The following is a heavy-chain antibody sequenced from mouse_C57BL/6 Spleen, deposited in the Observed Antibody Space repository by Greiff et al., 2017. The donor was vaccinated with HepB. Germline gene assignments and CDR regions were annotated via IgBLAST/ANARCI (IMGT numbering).Heavy chain of an antibody. CDR2: IYPGDGDT. D-gene: IGHD2-1*01. J-gene: IGHJ1*03. V-gene: IGHV1-80*01. Sequence: VKLVESGAELVKPGASVKISCKASGYAFSSYWMHWVKQRPGQGLEWIGQIYPGDGDTNYNGKFKGKATLTADKSSSTAYMQLSSLTSEDSAVYFCARGDGKGYFDVWGTGTTVTVSS. CDR1: GYAFSSYW. CDR3: ARGDGKGYFDV.